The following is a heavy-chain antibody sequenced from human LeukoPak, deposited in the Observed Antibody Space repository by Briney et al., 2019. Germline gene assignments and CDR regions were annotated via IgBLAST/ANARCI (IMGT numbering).Heavy chain of an antibody. Sequence: GGSLRLSCVASGFAFSGYSMSWVRQAPGKGLEWVSAMSGTTGTTAYADSVRGRFTISRDNSKNTLYLQMSSLRAEDTALYYCAKGRTAVRDTFDFWGQGTVVTVSS. J-gene: IGHJ3*01. CDR1: GFAFSGYS. CDR3: AKGRTAVRDTFDF. CDR2: MSGTTGTT. V-gene: IGHV3-23*01. D-gene: IGHD1-1*01.